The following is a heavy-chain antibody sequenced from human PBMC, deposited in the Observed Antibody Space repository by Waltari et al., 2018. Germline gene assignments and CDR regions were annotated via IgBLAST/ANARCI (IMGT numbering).Heavy chain of an antibody. J-gene: IGHJ4*02. D-gene: IGHD1-26*01. Sequence: QVQLVQSGAEVKKPGASVKVSCTVSGYTLTELSMHWVRQAPGKGLEWMGGFDPEDGETIYAQECQGRVTMTEDTSTDTAYMELSSLRSEDTAVYYCATSDSIVGATSAVYWGQGTLVTVSS. CDR2: FDPEDGET. CDR3: ATSDSIVGATSAVY. CDR1: GYTLTELS. V-gene: IGHV1-24*01.